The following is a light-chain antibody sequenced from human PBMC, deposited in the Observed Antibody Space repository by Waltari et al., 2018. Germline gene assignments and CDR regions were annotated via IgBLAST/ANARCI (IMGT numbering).Light chain of an antibody. V-gene: IGKV3-15*01. CDR1: QSVSSN. Sequence: EIVMTQSPATLSVSPGERATLSCRASQSVSSNLAWYQQKPGQAPRLLIYGASTRATGSPDRFSGSGSGTEFTLTISSLQSEDFVVYYCQQYNNRPPVTFGGGTQVEIK. J-gene: IGKJ4*01. CDR3: QQYNNRPPVT. CDR2: GAS.